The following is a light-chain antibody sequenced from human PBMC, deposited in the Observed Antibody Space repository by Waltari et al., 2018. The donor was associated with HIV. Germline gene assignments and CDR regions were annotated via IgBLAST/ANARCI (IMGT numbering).Light chain of an antibody. Sequence: SYELTQPPSVSVSPGQTASITCSGDKLGDKFACWYQQKPGQSPVVVDYQDTRRPSGIPERFSGSNSGNTATLTISGTQAMDEADYYCQAWDSSTAVFGGGTKLTVL. J-gene: IGLJ2*01. V-gene: IGLV3-1*01. CDR2: QDT. CDR3: QAWDSSTAV. CDR1: KLGDKF.